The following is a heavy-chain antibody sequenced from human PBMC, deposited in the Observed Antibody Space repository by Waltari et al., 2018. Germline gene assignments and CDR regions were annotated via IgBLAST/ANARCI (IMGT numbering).Heavy chain of an antibody. J-gene: IGHJ6*02. CDR3: ARGEVTVTPGLDGMDV. CDR1: GYTFTGYH. V-gene: IGHV1-2*02. D-gene: IGHD4-4*01. Sequence: QVQLVQSGAEVKKPGASVKVSCKASGYTFTGYHMHWLRQAPEQGLEWMGWINPNSGGTNYAQKFQGRVTMTRDTSISTAYMELSRLRSDDTAVYYCARGEVTVTPGLDGMDVWGQGTTVTVSS. CDR2: INPNSGGT.